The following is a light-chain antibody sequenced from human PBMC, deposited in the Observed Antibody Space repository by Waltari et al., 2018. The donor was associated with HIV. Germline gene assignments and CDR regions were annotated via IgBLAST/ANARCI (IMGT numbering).Light chain of an antibody. CDR3: QQYYSTPLT. J-gene: IGKJ4*01. CDR1: QSVLFSSNNKNY. V-gene: IGKV4-1*01. Sequence: VLTQSPDPLALSLGERATINCNSTQSVLFSSNNKNYLAWYQQKPGQPPKLLLYWASTRESAVPDRFSGSGSGADFTLTISSLQAEDVAVYYCQQYYSTPLTFGGGTKVEIK. CDR2: WAS.